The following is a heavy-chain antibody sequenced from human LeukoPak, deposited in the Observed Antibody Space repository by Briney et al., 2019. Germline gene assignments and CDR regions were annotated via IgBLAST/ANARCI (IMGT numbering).Heavy chain of an antibody. V-gene: IGHV3-30*18. Sequence: PGGSLRLSCAASGFTFSSYGMHWVRQAPGKGLERVAVISYDGSNKYYADSVKGRFTISRDNSKNTLYLQMNSLRAEDTAVYYCAKVRSSGWLIGDYWGQGTLVTVSS. CDR2: ISYDGSNK. CDR3: AKVRSSGWLIGDY. CDR1: GFTFSSYG. D-gene: IGHD6-19*01. J-gene: IGHJ4*02.